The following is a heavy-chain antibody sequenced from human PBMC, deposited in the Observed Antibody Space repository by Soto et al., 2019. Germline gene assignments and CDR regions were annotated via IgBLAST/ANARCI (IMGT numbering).Heavy chain of an antibody. CDR3: ALYETTVTTLSHYGETDY. D-gene: IGHD4-17*01. Sequence: GASVKVSCKASGYTFTSYGISWVRQAPGQGLEWMGWISAYNGNTNYAQKLQGRVTMTTDTSTSTAYMELRSLRSDDTAVYYCALYETTVTTLSHYGETDYWGQGTLVTVSS. V-gene: IGHV1-18*01. CDR1: GYTFTSYG. J-gene: IGHJ4*02. CDR2: ISAYNGNT.